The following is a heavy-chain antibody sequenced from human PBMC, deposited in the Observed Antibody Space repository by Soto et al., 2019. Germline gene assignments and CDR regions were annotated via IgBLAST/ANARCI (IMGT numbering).Heavy chain of an antibody. D-gene: IGHD2-2*01. J-gene: IGHJ5*02. CDR1: GGTFSRYN. V-gene: IGHV1-69*05. CDR3: ERVIWTEAMLAREGNWFDP. CDR2: ISPIFGTV. Sequence: ASVKVSCKASGGTFSRYNINWVRQAPGQGLEWMGRISPIFGTVAYAQKFQGRVTITTDESTSTGYMELSSLRSEDTSVYYCERVIWTEAMLAREGNWFDPWGQGTLVTVSS.